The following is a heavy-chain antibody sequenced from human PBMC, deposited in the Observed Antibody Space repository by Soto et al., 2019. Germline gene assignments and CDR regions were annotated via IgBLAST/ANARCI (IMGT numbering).Heavy chain of an antibody. D-gene: IGHD5-18*01. J-gene: IGHJ4*02. CDR2: INTDGSST. Sequence: GGSLRLSCAASVFTFSSYAMSCVRQAPGKGLVWVSRINTDGSSTTYADSVKGRFTISRDNAKNTLYRQMNSLRAEDTAVYFCSSGWIRGSIYGTNEPFDYWGQGTMVTVSS. CDR1: VFTFSSYA. CDR3: SSGWIRGSIYGTNEPFDY. V-gene: IGHV3-74*01.